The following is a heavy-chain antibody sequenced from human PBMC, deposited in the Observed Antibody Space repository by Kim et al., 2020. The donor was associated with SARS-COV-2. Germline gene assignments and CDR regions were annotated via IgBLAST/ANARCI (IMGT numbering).Heavy chain of an antibody. J-gene: IGHJ4*02. D-gene: IGHD4-17*01. CDR3: ARLLTTTVQDPDAY. Sequence: VDFGKGRFTISRDNAKNTLYLQMSGLRAEDTAVYYCARLLTTTVQDPDAYWGQGTLVTVSS. V-gene: IGHV3-74*01.